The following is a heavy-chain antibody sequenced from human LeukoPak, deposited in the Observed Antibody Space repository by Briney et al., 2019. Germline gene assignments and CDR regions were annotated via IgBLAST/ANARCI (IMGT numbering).Heavy chain of an antibody. CDR3: ARQTRRGDTISSGWKGALDN. CDR2: IYYSGST. J-gene: IGHJ4*02. D-gene: IGHD6-19*01. CDR1: GGSISSSSYY. Sequence: KPSETLSLTCTVSGGSISSSSYYWGWIRQPPGKGLEWIGSIYYSGSTYYNPSLKSRVTISVDTSKNQFSLKLSSVTAADTAVYYCARQTRRGDTISSGWKGALDNWGQGPLVTVSS. V-gene: IGHV4-39*01.